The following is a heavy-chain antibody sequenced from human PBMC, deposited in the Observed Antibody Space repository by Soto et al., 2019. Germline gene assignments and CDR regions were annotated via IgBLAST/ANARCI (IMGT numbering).Heavy chain of an antibody. CDR1: GFSLSDYW. CDR2: IRQDGSEK. V-gene: IGHV3-7*01. Sequence: EVQLVESGGGLVQPGGSLRLSCAASGFSLSDYWMSWVRQAPGKGLEWVANIRQDGSEKYYVDSVNGRFTISRDNAKNSLFLHMDSLRAEDTAMYFCAVETTVTSSWGQGTLVSVST. CDR3: AVETTVTSS. J-gene: IGHJ5*02. D-gene: IGHD4-17*01.